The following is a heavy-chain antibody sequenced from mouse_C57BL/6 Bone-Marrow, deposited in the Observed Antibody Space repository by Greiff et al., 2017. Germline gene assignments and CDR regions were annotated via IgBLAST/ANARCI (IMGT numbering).Heavy chain of an antibody. V-gene: IGHV1-81*01. CDR1: GYTFTSYG. J-gene: IGHJ4*01. Sequence: VQLQQSGAELARPGASVKLSCKASGYTFTSYGISWVKQRTGQGLEGIGEIYPRSGNTYYNAKFKGKATLTADKSSSTAYMELRSLTSDDSAVYFCASGYYGSSYESMDYWGQGTSVTVSS. CDR2: IYPRSGNT. D-gene: IGHD1-1*01. CDR3: ASGYYGSSYESMDY.